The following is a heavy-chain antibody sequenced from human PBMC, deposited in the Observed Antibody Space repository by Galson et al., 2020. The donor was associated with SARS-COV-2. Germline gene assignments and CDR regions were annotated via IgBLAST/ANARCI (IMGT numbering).Heavy chain of an antibody. CDR1: GYTFTSYD. Sequence: ASVKVSCKASGYTFTSYDINWVRPATGQGLEWMGWMNPNSGNTGYAQKLQGRVTMTRNTSISTAYMELSSLRPEDTAVYYCARLFRTLTYSSGWEEYYYYGMDVWGQGTTVTVSS. CDR3: ARLFRTLTYSSGWEEYYYYGMDV. CDR2: MNPNSGNT. V-gene: IGHV1-8*01. J-gene: IGHJ6*02. D-gene: IGHD6-19*01.